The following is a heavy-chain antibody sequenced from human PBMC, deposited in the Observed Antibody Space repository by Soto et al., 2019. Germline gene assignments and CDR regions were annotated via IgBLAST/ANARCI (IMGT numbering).Heavy chain of an antibody. V-gene: IGHV1-2*02. CDR1: GYTFTGYY. CDR2: INPNSGGT. D-gene: IGHD3-10*01. J-gene: IGHJ3*02. CDR3: ARGFTYYYGSGLGISDAFDI. Sequence: VASVKVSCKASGYTFTGYYMHWVRQAPGQGLEWMGWINPNSGGTNYAQKFQGRVTMTRDTSISTAYMELSRLRSDDTAVYYCARGFTYYYGSGLGISDAFDIWGQGTMVTVSS.